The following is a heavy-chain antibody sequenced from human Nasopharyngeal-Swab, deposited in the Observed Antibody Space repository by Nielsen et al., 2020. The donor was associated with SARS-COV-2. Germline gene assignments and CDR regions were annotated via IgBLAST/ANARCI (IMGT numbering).Heavy chain of an antibody. D-gene: IGHD3-3*01. CDR1: GGSITSGGYY. V-gene: IGHV4-31*03. J-gene: IGHJ3*02. Sequence: SETLSLTCTVSGGSITSGGYYWSWIRQHPGKGLEWIGYIYSSGSTYYNPSLKSRVTISVDTSKNQFSLKLSSVTAADTALYYCARMKGEIFGVVTDVFDIWGQGAMVTVSS. CDR2: IYSSGST. CDR3: ARMKGEIFGVVTDVFDI.